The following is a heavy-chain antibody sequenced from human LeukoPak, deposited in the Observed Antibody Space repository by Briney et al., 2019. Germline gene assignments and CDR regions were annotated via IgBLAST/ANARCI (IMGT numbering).Heavy chain of an antibody. CDR3: ARGSTMVRGELGY. D-gene: IGHD3-10*01. V-gene: IGHV1-46*01. J-gene: IGHJ4*02. CDR2: INPSGGST. Sequence: GASVKVSCKASGYTFTSYYMHWVRQAPGQGLEWMGIINPSGGSTSYAQKFQGRVTMTRNTSISTAYMELSSLRSEDTAVYYCARGSTMVRGELGYWGQGTLVTVSS. CDR1: GYTFTSYY.